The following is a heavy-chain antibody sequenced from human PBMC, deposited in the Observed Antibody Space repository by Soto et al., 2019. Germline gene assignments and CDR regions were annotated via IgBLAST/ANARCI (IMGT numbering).Heavy chain of an antibody. Sequence: EVQLLESGGDLVQPGGSLRLSCAASGFTFNNYARNWVRQAPGKGLEWVSGTSGSGDITLYSDSVKGRFTISRDNSKYTLYLKMNRLRAEDTPVYYCAGRYYVTINCSPVEFYMDVWGKGTSVTVSS. CDR2: TSGSGDIT. J-gene: IGHJ6*03. CDR3: AGRYYVTINCSPVEFYMDV. CDR1: GFTFNNYA. D-gene: IGHD3-10*01. V-gene: IGHV3-23*01.